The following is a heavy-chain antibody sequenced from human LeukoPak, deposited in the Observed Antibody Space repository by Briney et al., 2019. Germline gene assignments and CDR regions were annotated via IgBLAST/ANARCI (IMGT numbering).Heavy chain of an antibody. D-gene: IGHD6-19*01. CDR2: IYHSGST. J-gene: IGHJ4*02. Sequence: SETLSLTCAVYGGSFSGYYWGWIRQPPGKGLEWIGSIYHSGSTYYNPSLKSRVTISVDTSKNQFSLKLSSVTAADTAVYYCARVSVGAVAGTEDYWGQGTLVTVSS. CDR1: GGSFSGYY. V-gene: IGHV4-34*01. CDR3: ARVSVGAVAGTEDY.